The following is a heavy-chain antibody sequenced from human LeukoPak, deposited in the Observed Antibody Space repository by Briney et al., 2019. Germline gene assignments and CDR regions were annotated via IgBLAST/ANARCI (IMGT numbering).Heavy chain of an antibody. CDR1: GITFNMYY. Sequence: GGSLRLSCAASGITFNMYYMSWVRHAPGKGLEWISFISSSSSTIFYADSVKGRFTISRDNSKNTLYLQMNSLRGEDTAVYYCAKGDCGGDCYLVDYWGQGTLVTVSS. D-gene: IGHD2-21*02. CDR2: ISSSSSTI. J-gene: IGHJ4*02. V-gene: IGHV3-48*01. CDR3: AKGDCGGDCYLVDY.